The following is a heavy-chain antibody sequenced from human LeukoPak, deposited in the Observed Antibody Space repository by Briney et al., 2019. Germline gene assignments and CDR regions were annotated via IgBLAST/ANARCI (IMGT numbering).Heavy chain of an antibody. V-gene: IGHV3-7*03. CDR2: IKQDGTEK. Sequence: GGSLRLSCGASGFSFTTYWMGWVRQAPGKGLEWVANIKQDGTEKYYVDSVKGRFTISRDNAKNSLYLQMNSLRAEDTALYYCARVGSSGSYLSYWGQGTLVTVSS. CDR1: GFSFTTYW. CDR3: ARVGSSGSYLSY. J-gene: IGHJ4*02. D-gene: IGHD1-26*01.